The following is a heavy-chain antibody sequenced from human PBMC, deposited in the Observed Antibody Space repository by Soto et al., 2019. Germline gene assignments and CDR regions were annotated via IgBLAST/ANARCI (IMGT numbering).Heavy chain of an antibody. CDR2: ISGSGGST. CDR3: AKRGDTIFGVVTYFDY. J-gene: IGHJ4*02. V-gene: IGHV3-23*01. CDR1: GFTFSSYA. D-gene: IGHD3-3*01. Sequence: GSLRLSCAASGFTFSSYAMSWVRQAPGKGLEWVSGISGSGGSTYYADSVKGRFTISRDNSKNTLYLQMNSLRAEDTAVYYCAKRGDTIFGVVTYFDYWGQGTLVTVS.